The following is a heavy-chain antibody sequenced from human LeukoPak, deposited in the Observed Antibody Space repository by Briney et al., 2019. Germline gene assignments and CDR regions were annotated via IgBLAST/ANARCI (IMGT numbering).Heavy chain of an antibody. V-gene: IGHV3-30*04. CDR3: ARGIAVAGPPFDC. Sequence: GGPLRLSCAASGFTFSSYAMHWARQAPGKGLEWVAIISYDGSNKYYADSVKGRFTISRDNSKNTLYLQMNSLRAEDTAVYYCARGIAVAGPPFDCWGQGALVTVSS. CDR2: ISYDGSNK. D-gene: IGHD6-19*01. CDR1: GFTFSSYA. J-gene: IGHJ4*02.